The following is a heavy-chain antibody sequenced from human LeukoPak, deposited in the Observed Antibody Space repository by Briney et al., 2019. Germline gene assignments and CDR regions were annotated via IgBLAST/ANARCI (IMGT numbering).Heavy chain of an antibody. Sequence: GGSLRLSCAASGFTFTKAWMSWVRQAPGKGLEWVGRVKSEMLGGTADYAAPVKDRFTISRDDSKNMVYLQMNSLKTEDTAVYYCTTDSPTSDYYGSGSYSPWGQGALVTVSS. J-gene: IGHJ5*02. V-gene: IGHV3-15*01. D-gene: IGHD3-10*01. CDR1: GFTFTKAW. CDR2: VKSEMLGGTA. CDR3: TTDSPTSDYYGSGSYSP.